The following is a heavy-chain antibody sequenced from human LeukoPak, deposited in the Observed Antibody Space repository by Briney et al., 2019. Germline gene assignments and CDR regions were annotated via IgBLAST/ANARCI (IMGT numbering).Heavy chain of an antibody. J-gene: IGHJ4*02. D-gene: IGHD2-2*01. CDR2: IKHDGSEK. CDR3: ARWGPYCSSTSCYGLGY. Sequence: GGSLRLSCAASGFTFSSFWMSWVRQAPGKGLEWVANIKHDGSEKYYVDSVKGRFTISRDNAKNTLYLQMNSLRAEDTAVYYCARWGPYCSSTSCYGLGYWGQGTLVTVSS. V-gene: IGHV3-7*01. CDR1: GFTFSSFW.